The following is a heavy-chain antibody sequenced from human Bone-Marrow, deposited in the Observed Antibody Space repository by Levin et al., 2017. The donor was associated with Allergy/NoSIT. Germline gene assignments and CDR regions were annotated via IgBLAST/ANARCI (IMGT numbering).Heavy chain of an antibody. D-gene: IGHD3-10*01. Sequence: PGGSLRLSCAASGFTFSTHEMNWVRQAPGKGLEWVSFISTGGNTRYSSDSVKGRFTISADNANNSLFLQMSNLRAEDTAVYYCARNGDNAGSGDYHDSWGQGTLVTVSS. V-gene: IGHV3-48*03. CDR3: ARNGDNAGSGDYHDS. CDR2: ISTGGNTR. CDR1: GFTFSTHE. J-gene: IGHJ5*02.